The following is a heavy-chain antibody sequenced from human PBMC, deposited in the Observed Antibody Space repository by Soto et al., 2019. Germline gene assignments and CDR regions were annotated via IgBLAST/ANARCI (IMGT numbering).Heavy chain of an antibody. CDR1: GFTLSDHY. CDR2: SRDKAQGYST. CDR3: AKDGGSRTRITIFGRPEGVHYYYYGMDV. D-gene: IGHD3-3*01. V-gene: IGHV3-72*01. J-gene: IGHJ6*02. Sequence: PGGSLRLSCAGSGFTLSDHYIDWVRQAPGKGLEWVGRSRDKAQGYSTAYAASVKGRFTTSRDESKNSVYLQMNSLKTEDTAVYYCAKDGGSRTRITIFGRPEGVHYYYYGMDVWGQGTTVTVS.